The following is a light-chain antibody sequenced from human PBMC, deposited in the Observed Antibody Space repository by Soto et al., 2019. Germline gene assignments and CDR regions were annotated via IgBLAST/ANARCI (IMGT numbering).Light chain of an antibody. Sequence: DIQMTQSPSSLSASVGDRVTITCRASQDISVYLAWYQQKPGKVPKLLIYSASTLQSGVPSRFSGSGSGTDFTLTISSLQPEDVATYTAPLTFGQGTRLEIK. V-gene: IGKV1-27*01. CDR1: QDISVY. J-gene: IGKJ5*01. CDR2: SAS. CDR3: PLT.